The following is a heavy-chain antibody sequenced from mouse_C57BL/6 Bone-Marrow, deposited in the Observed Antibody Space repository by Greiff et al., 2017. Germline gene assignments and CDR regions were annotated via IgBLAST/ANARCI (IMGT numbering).Heavy chain of an antibody. CDR2: INPGSGGT. CDR1: GYAFTNYL. D-gene: IGHD2-1*01. V-gene: IGHV1-54*01. CDR3: ARSGGNLFDY. Sequence: QVQLQQSGAELVRPGTSVKVSCKASGYAFTNYLIEWVKQRPGQGLEWIGVINPGSGGTNYNEKFKGKATLTADKSSSTAYMQLSSLTSEDSEVYFCARSGGNLFDYWGQGTTLTVSS. J-gene: IGHJ2*01.